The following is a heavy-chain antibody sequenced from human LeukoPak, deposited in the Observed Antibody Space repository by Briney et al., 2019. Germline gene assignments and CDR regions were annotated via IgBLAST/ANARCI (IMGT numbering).Heavy chain of an antibody. CDR2: IYYSGST. D-gene: IGHD2-2*01. CDR3: ARIGSVVVVPASGDAFDI. Sequence: SETLSLTCTVSGGSISSYYWSWIRQPPGKGLEWIGYIYYSGSTNYNPSLKSRVTISVDTSKNQFSLKLSSVTAADTAVYSCARIGSVVVVPASGDAFDIWGQGTMVTVSS. V-gene: IGHV4-59*01. J-gene: IGHJ3*02. CDR1: GGSISSYY.